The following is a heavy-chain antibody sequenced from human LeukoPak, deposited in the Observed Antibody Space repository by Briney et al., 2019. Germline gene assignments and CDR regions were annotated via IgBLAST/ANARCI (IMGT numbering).Heavy chain of an antibody. V-gene: IGHV3-11*01. J-gene: IGHJ4*02. D-gene: IGHD4-17*01. CDR1: GFTFSDYY. Sequence: GGSLRLSCAASGFTFSDYYMSWIRQAPGKGLEWVSYISSSGSTIYYADSVKGRFTISRDNAKNSLYLQTNSLRAEDTAVYYCARDSLWYGDYDLYFDYWGQGTLVTVSS. CDR2: ISSSGSTI. CDR3: ARDSLWYGDYDLYFDY.